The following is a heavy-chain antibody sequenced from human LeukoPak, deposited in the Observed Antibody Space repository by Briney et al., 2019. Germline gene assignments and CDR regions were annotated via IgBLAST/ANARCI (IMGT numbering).Heavy chain of an antibody. CDR3: ARIRGGSYDSSGLVDC. CDR1: GGSISSSSYY. J-gene: IGHJ4*02. Sequence: PSETLSLTCIVSGGSISSSSYYWGWVRQPPGKGLVWIGSIYYSGSTYYNPSLKSRVTISVDTSKNQFSLKRSSVTAADTAVYYCARIRGGSYDSSGLVDCWGQGTLVTVSS. CDR2: IYYSGST. D-gene: IGHD3-22*01. V-gene: IGHV4-39*01.